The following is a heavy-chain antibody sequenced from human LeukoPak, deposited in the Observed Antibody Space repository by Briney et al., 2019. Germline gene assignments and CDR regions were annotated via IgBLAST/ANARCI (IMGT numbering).Heavy chain of an antibody. D-gene: IGHD5-18*01. CDR1: GGSFSGYY. CDR3: ARHSYSSSYYFGLDV. CDR2: INDSVST. J-gene: IGHJ6*02. V-gene: IGHV4-34*01. Sequence: PSETPSLTCAVYGGSFSGYYWSWIRQPPDRGLGWVGEINDSVSTNYNPSLKRRVTISVDTSKNQFSLKLSSVTAADTAVYYCARHSYSSSYYFGLDVWGQGTTVTVSS.